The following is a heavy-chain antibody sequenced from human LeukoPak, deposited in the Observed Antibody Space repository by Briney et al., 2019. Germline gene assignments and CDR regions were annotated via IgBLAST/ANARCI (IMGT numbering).Heavy chain of an antibody. CDR1: GYTFTDYY. D-gene: IGHD6-13*01. J-gene: IGHJ1*01. CDR2: VDPEDGET. Sequence: ASVKVSCKVSGYTFTDYYMHLVQQAHGKGLEWMGLVDPEDGETIYAEKFQGRVTITADTSTDTAYMELSSLRSEDTAVYYCATGPTGIAAADVPFQHWGQGTLVTVSS. CDR3: ATGPTGIAAADVPFQH. V-gene: IGHV1-69-2*01.